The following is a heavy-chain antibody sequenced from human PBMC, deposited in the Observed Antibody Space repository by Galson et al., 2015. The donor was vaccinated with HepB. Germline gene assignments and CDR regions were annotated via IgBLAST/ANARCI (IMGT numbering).Heavy chain of an antibody. J-gene: IGHJ4*02. Sequence: SLRLSCAVSGFSFSNYWMTWVCQAPGKGLEWVANIKQDGSEQYYVGSVKGRFTISRDNAKNSLYLQMNSLRAEDTAVYYCAGDRLHGGAPTLDYWGQGALVTVSS. CDR1: GFSFSNYW. CDR2: IKQDGSEQ. D-gene: IGHD2-21*01. CDR3: AGDRLHGGAPTLDY. V-gene: IGHV3-7*03.